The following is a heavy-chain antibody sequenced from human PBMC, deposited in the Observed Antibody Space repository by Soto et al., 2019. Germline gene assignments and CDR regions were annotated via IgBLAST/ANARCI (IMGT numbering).Heavy chain of an antibody. CDR1: GYTFTSYA. J-gene: IGHJ4*02. Sequence: QVQLVQSGAEVKKPGASVKVSCKASGYTFTSYAMHWVRQAPGQRFEWMGWINAGNGNTKYSQKFQGRVTITRDTSASTAYMELSSLRSEDTAVYYCARGPNPYYFDYWGQGTLVTVSS. CDR2: INAGNGNT. V-gene: IGHV1-3*01. CDR3: ARGPNPYYFDY.